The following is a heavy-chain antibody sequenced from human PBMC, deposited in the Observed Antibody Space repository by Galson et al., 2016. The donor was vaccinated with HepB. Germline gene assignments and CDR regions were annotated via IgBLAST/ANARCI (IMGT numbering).Heavy chain of an antibody. CDR2: LNRSGGT. V-gene: IGHV4-34*01. Sequence: SEPLSLTCTVSGGSFSGYSWSWIRQPPGKGLEWTGELNRSGGTDYNSSLKSRVTISVDTSKNQFSLKLSSVTAADTAVYYCARGGPEHAFDIWGQGTMVTVSS. J-gene: IGHJ3*02. CDR1: GGSFSGYS. CDR3: ARGGPEHAFDI.